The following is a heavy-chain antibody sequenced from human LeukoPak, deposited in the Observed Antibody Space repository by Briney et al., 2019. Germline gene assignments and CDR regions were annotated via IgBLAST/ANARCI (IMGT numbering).Heavy chain of an antibody. CDR1: GFTFSSYA. CDR3: AKDLGTVTGGRYYFDY. J-gene: IGHJ4*02. V-gene: IGHV3-23*01. Sequence: GGSLRLSCAASGFTFSSYAMSWVRQAPGKGLGWVSAISGSGGSTYYADSVKGRFTISRDNSKNTLYLQMNSLRAEDTAVYYCAKDLGTVTGGRYYFDYWGQGTLVTVSS. CDR2: ISGSGGST. D-gene: IGHD4-4*01.